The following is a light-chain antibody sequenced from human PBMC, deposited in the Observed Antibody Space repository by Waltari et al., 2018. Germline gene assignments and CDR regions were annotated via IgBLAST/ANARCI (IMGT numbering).Light chain of an antibody. V-gene: IGLV1-51*02. CDR2: ENT. CDR1: SSNIGKNY. CDR3: GTWDSSLSGAV. Sequence: QSVLTQPPSVSAAPGQRVTISCSGGSSNIGKNYVSWYRQFPGTAPKLLIYENTERPSGIPGRVSGPKSGTSATLDITGLQAGDEADYYCGTWDSSLSGAVFGGGTHLTVL. J-gene: IGLJ7*01.